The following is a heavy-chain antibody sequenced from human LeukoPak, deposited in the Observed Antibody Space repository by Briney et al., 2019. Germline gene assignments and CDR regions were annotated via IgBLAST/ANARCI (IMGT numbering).Heavy chain of an antibody. CDR2: ISDEGSNK. V-gene: IGHV3-30*18. Sequence: QPGRSLRLSCAASGFTFSSYGLHWVRQAPGKGLEWVAAISDEGSNKYYADSVKGRFTISRDNSKNTLHLQMNSLRTEDTAVYYCAKPRFGDLSLSFFDYWGQGTLVTVPS. J-gene: IGHJ4*02. CDR1: GFTFSSYG. CDR3: AKPRFGDLSLSFFDY. D-gene: IGHD3-10*01.